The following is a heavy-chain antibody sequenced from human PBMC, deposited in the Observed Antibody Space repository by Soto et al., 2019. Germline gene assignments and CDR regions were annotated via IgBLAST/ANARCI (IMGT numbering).Heavy chain of an antibody. D-gene: IGHD3-3*01. CDR3: ARHLNDFWSGYYSTFDY. CDR1: GGSISSSSYC. J-gene: IGHJ4*02. CDR2: IYYSGST. Sequence: QLQLQESGPGLVKPSETLSLTCTVSGGSISSSSYCWGWIRQPPGKGLEWIGSIYYSGSTYYNPSLKSRVTISVDTSKNQFSLKLSSVTAADTAVYYCARHLNDFWSGYYSTFDYWGQGTLVTVSS. V-gene: IGHV4-39*01.